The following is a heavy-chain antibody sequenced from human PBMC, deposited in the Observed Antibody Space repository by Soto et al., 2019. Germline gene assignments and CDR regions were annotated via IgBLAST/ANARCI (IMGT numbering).Heavy chain of an antibody. CDR3: ARQGGTYYDILTGYYWYYYGMDV. CDR1: GYTFTSYG. Sequence: ASVKFSCKASGYTFTSYGISWVRQAPGQGLEWMGWIIAYNGNTNYAQKLQGRVTMTTDTSTSTAYMELRSLRSDDTAVYYCARQGGTYYDILTGYYWYYYGMDVWGQGTTVTVSS. J-gene: IGHJ6*02. V-gene: IGHV1-18*01. CDR2: IIAYNGNT. D-gene: IGHD3-9*01.